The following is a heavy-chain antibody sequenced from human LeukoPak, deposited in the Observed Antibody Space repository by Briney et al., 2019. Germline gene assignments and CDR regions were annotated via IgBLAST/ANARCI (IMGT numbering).Heavy chain of an antibody. CDR2: IYYSGST. CDR1: GGSISSYY. D-gene: IGHD6-6*01. J-gene: IGHJ5*02. Sequence: PSETLSLTCSVSGGSISSYYWSWIRQPPGKGLEWIGYIYYSGSTNYNPSLKSRVTISVDTSKNQFSLKLSSVTAADAAVYYCARLSIAAKRGWFDPWGQGTLVTVSS. V-gene: IGHV4-59*01. CDR3: ARLSIAAKRGWFDP.